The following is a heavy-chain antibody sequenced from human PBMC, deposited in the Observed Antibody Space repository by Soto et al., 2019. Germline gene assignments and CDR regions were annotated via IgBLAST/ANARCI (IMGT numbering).Heavy chain of an antibody. J-gene: IGHJ4*02. Sequence: QLQLVESGGGVVQPGRSLRLSCAASGFTFSTYGMHWVRQAPGKGLEWVALISDDGGGTKYVDSVKGRFTISRDSSKNTLFLPMNSLRAEDTAVYYCAKGRLASSGSSSVDYWGQGTLVTVSS. CDR1: GFTFSTYG. V-gene: IGHV3-30*18. CDR2: ISDDGGGT. D-gene: IGHD2-15*01. CDR3: AKGRLASSGSSSVDY.